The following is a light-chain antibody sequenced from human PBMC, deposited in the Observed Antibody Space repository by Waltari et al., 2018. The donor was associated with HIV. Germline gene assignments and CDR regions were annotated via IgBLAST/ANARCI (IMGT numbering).Light chain of an antibody. Sequence: DIVMTQSPLSLPVTPGEPASISCRSNQSLLYSSGYNYLDWYLQKPGQSSQLLMYLGSYRASGVPDRFSGSGSGTDFTLKISRVEAEDVGVYYCMQTLQSPLTFGGGTKVEIK. CDR1: QSLLYSSGYNY. CDR3: MQTLQSPLT. CDR2: LGS. V-gene: IGKV2-28*01. J-gene: IGKJ4*01.